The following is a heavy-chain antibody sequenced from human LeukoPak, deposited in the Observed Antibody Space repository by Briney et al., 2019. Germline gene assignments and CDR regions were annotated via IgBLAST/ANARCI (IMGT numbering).Heavy chain of an antibody. J-gene: IGHJ3*02. CDR2: IKQDGSEK. V-gene: IGHV3-7*01. CDR1: GFTFSSYW. Sequence: GGSLRLSCAASGFTFSSYWMSWVRQAPGKGLEWVANIKQDGSEKYYVASVKGRFTISRDNAKNSLYLQMNSLRAEDTAVYYCARGVYCSGGTCYSEIAFDMWGQGTMVTVSS. CDR3: ARGVYCSGGTCYSEIAFDM. D-gene: IGHD2-15*01.